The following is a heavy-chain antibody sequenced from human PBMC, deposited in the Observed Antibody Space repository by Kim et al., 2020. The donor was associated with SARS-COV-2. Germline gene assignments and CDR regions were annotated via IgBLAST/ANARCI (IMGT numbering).Heavy chain of an antibody. J-gene: IGHJ4*02. V-gene: IGHV3-23*01. Sequence: GGSLRLSCAASGFTFRNTAMSWVRQAPGKGLEWVSAISANGINTHYADSVRGRFTISRDNSKNTLFLQINTLRADATAIFYCVTHYGDYPYSYYDSWGQGPLVTVSS. CDR1: GFTFRNTA. CDR2: ISANGINT. CDR3: VTHYGDYPYSYYDS. D-gene: IGHD4-17*01.